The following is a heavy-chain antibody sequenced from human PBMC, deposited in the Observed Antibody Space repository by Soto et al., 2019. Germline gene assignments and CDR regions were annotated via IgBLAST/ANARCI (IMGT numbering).Heavy chain of an antibody. CDR1: GDSINSDKYY. J-gene: IGHJ4*02. D-gene: IGHD3-9*01. Sequence: QLQLQESGPGLVKPSETLSLTCSVSGDSINSDKYYWGWIRQPPGKGLEWIGSIYFRGNTYYNPSLQTRVTISLDKSKSQFSLKLSSVTAADSAVCFCARLEGLATISYYFDFWGQGALVTVSS. CDR3: ARLEGLATISYYFDF. CDR2: IYFRGNT. V-gene: IGHV4-39*01.